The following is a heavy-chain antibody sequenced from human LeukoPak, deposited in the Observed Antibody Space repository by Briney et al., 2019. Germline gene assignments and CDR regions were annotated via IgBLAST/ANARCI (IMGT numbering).Heavy chain of an antibody. Sequence: NPSETLSLTCTVSGGSISSSSYYWGWIRQPPGKGLEWIGSIYYSGSTYYNASLQSRVTISIETSKNQISLRLNSVTAADTAMYYCAKSGGYGLIDYWGQGTLVTVSS. CDR1: GGSISSSSYY. CDR2: IYYSGST. CDR3: AKSGGYGLIDY. D-gene: IGHD1-26*01. V-gene: IGHV4-39*01. J-gene: IGHJ4*02.